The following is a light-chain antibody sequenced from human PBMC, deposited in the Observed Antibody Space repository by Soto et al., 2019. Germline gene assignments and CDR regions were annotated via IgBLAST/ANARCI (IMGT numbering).Light chain of an antibody. V-gene: IGKV3-15*01. Sequence: EIVITQSPVTLSLSPGERATLSCRASESVSSNLAWYQQKPGQAPRLLIYDASTRATGIPARFSGSGSGTEFTLTICCLQSEDFAVYNCQQYNNWPPGRTFGQGTKVEIK. CDR3: QQYNNWPPGRT. CDR2: DAS. CDR1: ESVSSN. J-gene: IGKJ1*01.